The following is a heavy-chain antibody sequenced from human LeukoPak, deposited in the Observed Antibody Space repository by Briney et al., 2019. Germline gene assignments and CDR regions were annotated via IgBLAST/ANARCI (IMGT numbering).Heavy chain of an antibody. CDR3: AKMEGLLTYYYGSGSSPGVDY. Sequence: GGSLRLSCAASGFTFDDYAMHWVRQAPGKGLEWVSAISGSGGSTYYADSVKGRFTISRDNSKNTLYLQMNSLRAEDTAVYYCAKMEGLLTYYYGSGSSPGVDYWGQGTLVTVSS. J-gene: IGHJ4*02. V-gene: IGHV3-23*01. CDR2: ISGSGGST. CDR1: GFTFDDYA. D-gene: IGHD3-10*01.